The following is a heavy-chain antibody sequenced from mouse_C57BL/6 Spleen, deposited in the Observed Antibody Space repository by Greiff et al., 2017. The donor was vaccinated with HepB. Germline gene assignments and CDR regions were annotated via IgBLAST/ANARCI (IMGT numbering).Heavy chain of an antibody. CDR3: ARGSWNDYDGFAY. CDR2: IDPSDSYT. D-gene: IGHD2-4*01. Sequence: QVQLQQPGAELVMPGASVKLSCKASGYTFTSYWMHWVKQRPGQGLEWIGEIDPSDSYTTDNQKFKGKSTLTVDKSSSTAYMQHSSLTSEDSAVYYCARGSWNDYDGFAYWGQGTLVTVSA. CDR1: GYTFTSYW. J-gene: IGHJ3*01. V-gene: IGHV1-69*01.